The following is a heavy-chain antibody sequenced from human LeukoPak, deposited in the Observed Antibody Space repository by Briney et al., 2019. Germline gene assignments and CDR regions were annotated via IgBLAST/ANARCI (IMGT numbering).Heavy chain of an antibody. CDR1: GFTFGDYS. V-gene: IGHV3-49*04. CDR3: AGCRDGYNSDY. Sequence: GGSLRLSCTASGFTFGDYSMNCVRQAPGMGLEWVGFIRSKDGTTEYAASVRGRFTISRDDSERIAHLQMNSLRAEDTAVYYCAGCRDGYNSDYWGQGTLVTVSS. J-gene: IGHJ4*02. CDR2: IRSKDGTT. D-gene: IGHD5-24*01.